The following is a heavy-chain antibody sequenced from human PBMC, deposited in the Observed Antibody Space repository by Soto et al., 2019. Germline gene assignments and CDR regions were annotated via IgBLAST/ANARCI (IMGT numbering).Heavy chain of an antibody. V-gene: IGHV3-30*03. CDR3: AARCFSGNCQMMDV. J-gene: IGHJ6*02. CDR2: VSSSGASQ. D-gene: IGHD2-21*01. CDR1: GLTFGSYA. Sequence: QVQLVESGGGVVQPGKSLRVSCVASGLTFGSYAMHWVRQAPGKGLEWVGVVSSSGASQHYGDSVKGRFIISRDNSKNTLYLQMNGLRVEDTAVYYCAARCFSGNCQMMDVWGQGTAVTVSS.